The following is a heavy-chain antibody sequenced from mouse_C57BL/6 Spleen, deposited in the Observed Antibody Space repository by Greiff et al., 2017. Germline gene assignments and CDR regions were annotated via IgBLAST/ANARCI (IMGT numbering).Heavy chain of an antibody. CDR1: GFSLSTSGMG. CDR3: ARGGGSDDAMDY. V-gene: IGHV8-12*01. J-gene: IGHJ4*01. Sequence: QVTLKVSGPGILQSSQTLSLTCSFSGFSLSTSGMGVSWIRQPSGKGLEWLAHIYWDDDKRDNPFLKSRLIISKDTSRNQVFLKITSVDTADTATYYGARGGGSDDAMDYWGQGTSVTVSS. D-gene: IGHD1-1*02. CDR2: IYWDDDK.